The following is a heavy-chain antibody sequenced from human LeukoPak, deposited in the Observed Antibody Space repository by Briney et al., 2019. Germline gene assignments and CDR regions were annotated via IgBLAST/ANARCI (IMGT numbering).Heavy chain of an antibody. D-gene: IGHD6-6*01. V-gene: IGHV3-23*01. J-gene: IGHJ4*02. CDR3: AKHPRLVRYFDS. Sequence: GGSLRLSCAASGFSFSNWAMSWVRQAPGKGLEWVSGFTRNDETTSYADSVKGRFTISRDNSKNTLYLQMSSLRAEDTAVYYCAKHPRLVRYFDSWGQGTLVTVSS. CDR2: FTRNDETT. CDR1: GFSFSNWA.